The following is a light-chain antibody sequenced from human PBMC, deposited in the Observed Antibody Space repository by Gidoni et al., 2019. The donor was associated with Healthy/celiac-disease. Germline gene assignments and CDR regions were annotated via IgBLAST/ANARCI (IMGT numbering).Light chain of an antibody. J-gene: IGKJ1*01. CDR1: QSVSSSY. Sequence: ELVLTQSPGTLSLSPGERATLSCRASQSVSSSYLAWYQQKPGQAPRLLIYGASSRATGIPDRFCGSGSGTDFTLTISRLEPEDFAVYYCPQYGSSPLTFGPGTKVEIK. V-gene: IGKV3-20*01. CDR2: GAS. CDR3: PQYGSSPLT.